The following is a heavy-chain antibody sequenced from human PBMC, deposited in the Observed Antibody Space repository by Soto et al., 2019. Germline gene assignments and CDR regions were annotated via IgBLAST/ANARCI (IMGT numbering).Heavy chain of an antibody. Sequence: ASVRFSCTPSGYTFTLYGISWVRQAPGQGLEWMGWISAYNGNTNYAQKLQGRVTMTTDTSTSTAYMELRSLRSDDTAVYYCARGGGYYDSSGYYGAFDIWGQGTMVTVSS. CDR3: ARGGGYYDSSGYYGAFDI. CDR1: GYTFTLYG. CDR2: ISAYNGNT. V-gene: IGHV1-18*01. D-gene: IGHD3-22*01. J-gene: IGHJ3*02.